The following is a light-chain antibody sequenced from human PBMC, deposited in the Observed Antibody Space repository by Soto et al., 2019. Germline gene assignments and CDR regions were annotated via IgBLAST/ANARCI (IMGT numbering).Light chain of an antibody. CDR3: QSYDSSLSGYV. J-gene: IGLJ1*01. CDR1: SSNIGAGYD. CDR2: ANS. Sequence: QSVLTQTPSVSGAPGQRVTISCTGSSSNIGAGYDVHWCQQLPGTAPKLLIYANSIRPSGVPDRFSGSESGTSASLAITGLQAEDEADYYCQSYDSSLSGYVFGTGTKVTVL. V-gene: IGLV1-40*01.